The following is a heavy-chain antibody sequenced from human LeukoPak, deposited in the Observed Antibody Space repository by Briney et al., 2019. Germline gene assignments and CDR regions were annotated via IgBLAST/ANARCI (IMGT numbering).Heavy chain of an antibody. D-gene: IGHD3-10*01. J-gene: IGHJ6*02. V-gene: IGHV3-23*01. Sequence: GGSLRLSCAASGFTFSSYAMSWVRQAPGKGLEWVSAISGSGGSTYYADSVKGRFTISRDNSKNTLYLQMNSLRAEDTAVYYCAKTYGSGTSPGKYYYYGMDVWGQGTTVTVSS. CDR1: GFTFSSYA. CDR3: AKTYGSGTSPGKYYYYGMDV. CDR2: ISGSGGST.